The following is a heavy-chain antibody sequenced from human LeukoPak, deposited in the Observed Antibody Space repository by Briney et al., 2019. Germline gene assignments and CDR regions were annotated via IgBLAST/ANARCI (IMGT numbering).Heavy chain of an antibody. CDR2: IYYSGST. CDR3: ARAVRGLYLDY. D-gene: IGHD3-10*02. J-gene: IGHJ4*02. Sequence: SETLPLTCTVSGGSISSYYWSWIRQPPGKGLEWIGYIYYSGSTNYNPSLKSRVTISVDTSKNQFSLKLSSVTAADTAVYYCARAVRGLYLDYWGQGTLVTVSS. CDR1: GGSISSYY. V-gene: IGHV4-59*01.